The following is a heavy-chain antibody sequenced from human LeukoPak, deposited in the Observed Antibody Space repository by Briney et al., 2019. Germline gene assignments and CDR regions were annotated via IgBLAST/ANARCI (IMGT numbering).Heavy chain of an antibody. CDR3: AREGAVAGNFDY. CDR1: GLTFSSYW. Sequence: GGSLRLSCAASGLTFSSYWMHWVRQAPGKGLVWVSRINSDGSSTSYADSVKGLFTISRDNAKNTLYLQMNSLRAEDTAVYYCAREGAVAGNFDYWGQGTLVTVSS. CDR2: INSDGSST. D-gene: IGHD6-19*01. J-gene: IGHJ4*02. V-gene: IGHV3-74*01.